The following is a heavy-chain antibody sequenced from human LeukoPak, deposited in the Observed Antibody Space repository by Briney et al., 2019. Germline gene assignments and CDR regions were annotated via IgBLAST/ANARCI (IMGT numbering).Heavy chain of an antibody. CDR2: INHSGST. Sequence: SETLSLTCAVYGGSFSGYYWSWIRQPPGKGLEWIGEINHSGSTNYNPSLKSRVTISVDTSKNQFSLKLSSVTAADTAVYYCARAAVAGTGREYYFDYWGQGTLVTVSS. J-gene: IGHJ4*02. CDR3: ARAAVAGTGREYYFDY. CDR1: GGSFSGYY. D-gene: IGHD6-19*01. V-gene: IGHV4-34*01.